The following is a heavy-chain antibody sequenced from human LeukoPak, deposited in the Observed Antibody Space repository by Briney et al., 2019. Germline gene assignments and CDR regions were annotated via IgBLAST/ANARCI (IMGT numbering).Heavy chain of an antibody. CDR3: AKDADSSGWYSDFDY. J-gene: IGHJ4*02. Sequence: PGRSLRLSCAASGFTFSNYVMHWVCQAPGKGLEWVAVISYDGSNKYYADSVKGRFTISRDNSKNTLYLQMNSLRAEDTAVYYCAKDADSSGWYSDFDYWGQGTLVTVSS. CDR2: ISYDGSNK. D-gene: IGHD6-19*01. CDR1: GFTFSNYV. V-gene: IGHV3-30*18.